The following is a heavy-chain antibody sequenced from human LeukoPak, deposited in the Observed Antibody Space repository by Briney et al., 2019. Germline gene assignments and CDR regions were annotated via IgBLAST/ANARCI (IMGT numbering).Heavy chain of an antibody. J-gene: IGHJ3*02. D-gene: IGHD3-16*01. CDR3: ARHLRGGYDFDM. CDR1: GGSINNGDYF. CDR2: IYYSGST. Sequence: SETLSLTCTVSGGSINNGDYFWNWVRQHPEKGLEWIGYIYYSGSTFHNPSLNSRVAISLDTSKNQFSLRLTSVTAADTAVYYCARHLRGGYDFDMWGQGTMLTVSS. V-gene: IGHV4-30-4*08.